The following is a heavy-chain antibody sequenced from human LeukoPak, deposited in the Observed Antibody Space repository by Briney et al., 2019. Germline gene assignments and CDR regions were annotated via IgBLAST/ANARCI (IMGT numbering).Heavy chain of an antibody. V-gene: IGHV4-34*01. J-gene: IGHJ3*02. CDR2: INNSGST. CDR1: GGSFSGYY. CDR3: ARRALRGYSYGRYAFDI. D-gene: IGHD5-18*01. Sequence: PSETLSLTCAVYGGSFSGYYWSWVRQPPGKGGEGIGEINNSGSTNNNPSLNSRVTISVDTSKNQFSLKLSSVTAADTAVYYCARRALRGYSYGRYAFDIWGQGTVVTVSS.